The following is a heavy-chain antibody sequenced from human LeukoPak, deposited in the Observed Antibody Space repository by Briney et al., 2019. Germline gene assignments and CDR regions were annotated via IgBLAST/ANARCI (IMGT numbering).Heavy chain of an antibody. J-gene: IGHJ4*02. D-gene: IGHD2-8*01. CDR2: IYSSGST. CDR1: GGSISSGSYY. Sequence: PSETLSLTCTVSGGSISSGSYYWSWIRQPAGKGLEWIGRIYSSGSTNYNPSLKSRATISVDTSKDQFSLKLSSVTAADTAVYFCARDTILYHYYFDYWGQGTLVTVSS. CDR3: ARDTILYHYYFDY. V-gene: IGHV4-61*02.